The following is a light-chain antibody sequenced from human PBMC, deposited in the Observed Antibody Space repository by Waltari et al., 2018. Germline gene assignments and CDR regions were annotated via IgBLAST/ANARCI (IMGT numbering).Light chain of an antibody. J-gene: IGKJ4*01. CDR2: HAS. Sequence: EVVMTQSPATLSLSPGERATLSCRASQSIATYLAWYQHKPGQAPRLLIYHASTRATAIPTPFRGSGSGTDFTLTISGLQSEDSAVYYCQQYNRWPPLTFGGGTKVEI. CDR3: QQYNRWPPLT. CDR1: QSIATY. V-gene: IGKV3D-15*01.